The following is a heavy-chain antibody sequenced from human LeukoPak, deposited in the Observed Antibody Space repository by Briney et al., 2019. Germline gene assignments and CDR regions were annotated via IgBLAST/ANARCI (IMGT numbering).Heavy chain of an antibody. CDR3: ARDRPTYYYDSSGSDNAFDI. Sequence: SVKVSCKASGGTFSSYAISWVRQAPGQGLEWMGRIIPIFGTANYAQKFQGRVTITTDESTSTAYMELSSLRSEDTAVYYCARDRPTYYYDSSGSDNAFDIWGQGTMVTVSS. CDR2: IIPIFGTA. V-gene: IGHV1-69*05. CDR1: GGTFSSYA. J-gene: IGHJ3*02. D-gene: IGHD3-22*01.